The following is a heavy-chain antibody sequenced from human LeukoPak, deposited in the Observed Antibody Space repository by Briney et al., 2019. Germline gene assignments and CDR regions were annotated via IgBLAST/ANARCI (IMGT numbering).Heavy chain of an antibody. Sequence: ASVKVSCKASGGTFSSYAISWVRQAPGQGLEWMGGITPIFGTANYAQKFQGRVTITADESTSTAYMELSSLRSEDTAVYYCARDGTVTTKPLDYWGQGTLVTVSS. CDR1: GGTFSSYA. CDR3: ARDGTVTTKPLDY. CDR2: ITPIFGTA. D-gene: IGHD4-11*01. V-gene: IGHV1-69*01. J-gene: IGHJ4*02.